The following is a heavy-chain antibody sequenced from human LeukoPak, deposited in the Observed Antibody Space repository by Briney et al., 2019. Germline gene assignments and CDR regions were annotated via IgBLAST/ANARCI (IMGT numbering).Heavy chain of an antibody. D-gene: IGHD6-13*01. CDR3: ARDLDPVAGQTRFDY. CDR1: GFTFSSYW. Sequence: GGSLRLSCAASGFTFSSYWMSWVRQAPGKGLEWVANIKQDGSEKYYVDSVKGRFTISRDNAKNSLYLQMNSLRAEDTAVYYCARDLDPVAGQTRFDYWGQGTLVTVSS. CDR2: IKQDGSEK. V-gene: IGHV3-7*03. J-gene: IGHJ4*02.